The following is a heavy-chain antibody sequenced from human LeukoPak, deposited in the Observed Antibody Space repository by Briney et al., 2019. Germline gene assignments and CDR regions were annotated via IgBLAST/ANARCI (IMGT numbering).Heavy chain of an antibody. Sequence: GASVKVSCKASGYTFTGYYMHWVRQAPGQGLEWMGWINPNSGGTNYAQKFQGRVTMTRDTSISTAYMELSRLRSDDTAVYYCATGTIVGVRDYFDYWGQGTLVTVSS. J-gene: IGHJ4*02. CDR2: INPNSGGT. CDR1: GYTFTGYY. D-gene: IGHD1-26*01. V-gene: IGHV1-2*02. CDR3: ATGTIVGVRDYFDY.